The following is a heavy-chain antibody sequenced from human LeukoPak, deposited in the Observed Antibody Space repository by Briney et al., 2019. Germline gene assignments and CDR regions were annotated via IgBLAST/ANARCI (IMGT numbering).Heavy chain of an antibody. V-gene: IGHV5-51*01. CDR3: ARALAVAGRGGYYFDY. CDR1: GCSFTSYW. J-gene: IGHJ4*02. Sequence: GESLNISCKGSGCSFTSYWIGWVRQMPGKGLEWMGIIYPGDSDTRYSPSFQGQVTISADKSIRTAYLQWSSLKASDTAMYYCARALAVAGRGGYYFDYWGQGTLVTVSS. D-gene: IGHD6-19*01. CDR2: IYPGDSDT.